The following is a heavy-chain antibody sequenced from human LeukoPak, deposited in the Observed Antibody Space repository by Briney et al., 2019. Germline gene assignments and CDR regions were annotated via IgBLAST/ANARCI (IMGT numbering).Heavy chain of an antibody. CDR1: GGTIGSHA. D-gene: IGHD1-7*01. Sequence: SVKVSCKASGGTIGSHAISWVRQAPGQGLEWMGGIIPIFGAAKYAQKFQGRVTITTDESTSTAYMELSSLTTEDTAVYYCARGAGTSPIYYWGQGTLVTVSS. CDR3: ARGAGTSPIYY. CDR2: IIPIFGAA. V-gene: IGHV1-69*05. J-gene: IGHJ4*02.